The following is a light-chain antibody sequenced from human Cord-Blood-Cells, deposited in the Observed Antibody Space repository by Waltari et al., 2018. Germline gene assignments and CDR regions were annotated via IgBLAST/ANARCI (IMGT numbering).Light chain of an antibody. CDR1: QSISSW. CDR3: QQYNSYLT. Sequence: DIQMTQSPSTLSASVGDRVTITCRASQSISSWLAWYQQKPGKAPKLQIYDASSLESGVPSRFSGSGSGTEFTLTISSLQPDDFATYYCQQYNSYLTFGGGTKVEIK. J-gene: IGKJ4*01. CDR2: DAS. V-gene: IGKV1-5*01.